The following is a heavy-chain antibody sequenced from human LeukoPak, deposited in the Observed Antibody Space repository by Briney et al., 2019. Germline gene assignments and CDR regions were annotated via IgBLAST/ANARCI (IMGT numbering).Heavy chain of an antibody. V-gene: IGHV4-59*08. CDR1: GGSISSCY. CDR2: IHYSGST. CDR3: STSYYYDSSGPLDY. J-gene: IGHJ4*02. Sequence: PSETQSLTCTVSGGSISSCYWSWIRQPPGKGLEWIGYIHYSGSTNYNPSLKSRVTISVDTSKNQFSLKLSSVTAADTAVYYCSTSYYYDSSGPLDYWGQGTLVTVSS. D-gene: IGHD3-22*01.